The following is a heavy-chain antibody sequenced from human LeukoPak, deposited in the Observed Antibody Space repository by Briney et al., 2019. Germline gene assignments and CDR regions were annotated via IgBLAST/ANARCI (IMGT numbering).Heavy chain of an antibody. D-gene: IGHD6-19*01. CDR2: ISNRGDGT. V-gene: IGHV3-23*01. CDR1: GFTFTNFD. J-gene: IGHJ4*02. CDR3: AKDARRTSGWYYFDS. Sequence: PGGSLRLSCKASGFTFTNFDMGWVRQAPGKGLEWVSAISNRGDGTYFADSVKGRATISRDNSKDTLYLQLNSLRADDTAVYYCAKDARRTSGWYYFDSWGQGILVTVSS.